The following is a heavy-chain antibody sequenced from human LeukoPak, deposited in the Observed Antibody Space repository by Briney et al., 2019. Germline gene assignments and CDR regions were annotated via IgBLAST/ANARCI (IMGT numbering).Heavy chain of an antibody. Sequence: SETLSLTCTVSGGSISSYYWSWIRQPPGKGLEWIGYIYYSGSTNYKPSLKSRVTISVDTSKNQFSLKLSSVTAADTAVYYCARDFPYCGGDCYSHGGYWGQGTLVTVSS. D-gene: IGHD2-21*02. CDR1: GGSISSYY. CDR3: ARDFPYCGGDCYSHGGY. CDR2: IYYSGST. J-gene: IGHJ4*02. V-gene: IGHV4-59*01.